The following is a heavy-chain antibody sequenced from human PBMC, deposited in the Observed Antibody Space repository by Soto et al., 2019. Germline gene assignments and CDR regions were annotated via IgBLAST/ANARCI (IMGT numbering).Heavy chain of an antibody. Sequence: SETLSLTCSVSGGSISTYYWSWIRQPPGKGLEWIGYIYYSGSTNYNPSLKSRVTMSVDTSKNQFSLKLSSVTAADTAVYYCARQHRLLPGYYYYYLDVWGKGTTVTVSS. D-gene: IGHD2-15*01. V-gene: IGHV4-59*08. CDR3: ARQHRLLPGYYYYYLDV. CDR1: GGSISTYY. CDR2: IYYSGST. J-gene: IGHJ6*03.